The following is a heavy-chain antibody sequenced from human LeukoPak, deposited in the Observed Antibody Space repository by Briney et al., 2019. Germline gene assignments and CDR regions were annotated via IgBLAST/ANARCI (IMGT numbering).Heavy chain of an antibody. V-gene: IGHV1-69*06. CDR1: GGTFSSYA. J-gene: IGHJ6*03. CDR3: AKVGEDIVVEPATYYYYYMDV. CDR2: IIPIFGTA. Sequence: SVKVSCKASGGTFSSYAISWVRQAPGQGLEWMGGIIPIFGTANYAQKFQGRVTITADKSTSTAYMELSSLRAEDTAVYYCAKVGEDIVVEPATYYYYYMDVWGKGTTVTISS. D-gene: IGHD2-2*01.